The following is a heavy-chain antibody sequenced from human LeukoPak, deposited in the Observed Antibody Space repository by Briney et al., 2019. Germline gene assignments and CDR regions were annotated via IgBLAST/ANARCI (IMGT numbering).Heavy chain of an antibody. CDR2: ISSGSDYI. CDR1: GFNFSLYG. D-gene: IGHD6-13*01. V-gene: IGHV3-21*01. CDR3: ARDRTYSSTTGVWNSFNA. Sequence: GGSLRLSCAASGFNFSLYGMSWVRQAPGKGLEWVSSISSGSDYIYYADSLKGRFTISRDNAKNSLYLQMSSLRAEDTAVYYCARDRTYSSTTGVWNSFNAWGQGALVTVSS. J-gene: IGHJ5*02.